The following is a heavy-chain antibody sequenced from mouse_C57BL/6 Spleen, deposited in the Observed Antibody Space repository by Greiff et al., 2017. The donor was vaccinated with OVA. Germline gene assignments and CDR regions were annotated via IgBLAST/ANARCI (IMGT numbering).Heavy chain of an antibody. D-gene: IGHD2-4*01. J-gene: IGHJ2*01. Sequence: VQLQQSGAELVKPGASVKISCKASGYAFRSYWMNWVKQRPGQGLEWIGQLYPGDGDTNYNGKFKGKATLTADKSSSTAYMQLSSLTSEDSAVYFCARSGDYGYFDYWGQGTTLTVSS. V-gene: IGHV1-80*01. CDR1: GYAFRSYW. CDR3: ARSGDYGYFDY. CDR2: LYPGDGDT.